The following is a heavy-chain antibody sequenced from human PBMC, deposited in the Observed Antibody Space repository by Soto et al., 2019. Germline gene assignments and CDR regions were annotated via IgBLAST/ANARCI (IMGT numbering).Heavy chain of an antibody. J-gene: IGHJ5*02. CDR1: GGTIRSPDW. CDR2: SCQSGST. D-gene: IGHD6-19*01. V-gene: IGHV4-4*02. Sequence: PSETLSLTCGVSGGTIRSPDWWTWVRQPPGKGLEWIGESCQSGSTNYTPSLESLVTISVDKSKNQFSLTLTSVTAADTAVYFCARGRGRYSSGWSWFDPWGKGILVTVSS. CDR3: ARGRGRYSSGWSWFDP.